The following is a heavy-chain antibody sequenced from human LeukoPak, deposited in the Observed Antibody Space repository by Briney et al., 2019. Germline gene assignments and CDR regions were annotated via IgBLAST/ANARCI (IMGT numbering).Heavy chain of an antibody. V-gene: IGHV4-34*01. Sequence: SETLSLTCAVYGGSFSGYYWSWIRQPPGKGLEWIGEINHSGSTNYNPSLKSRVTISVDTSKNQFSLKLSSVTAADTAVYYCARSTYYDILTGYQYYFDYWGQGTLVTVSS. J-gene: IGHJ4*02. CDR3: ARSTYYDILTGYQYYFDY. CDR1: GGSFSGYY. D-gene: IGHD3-9*01. CDR2: INHSGST.